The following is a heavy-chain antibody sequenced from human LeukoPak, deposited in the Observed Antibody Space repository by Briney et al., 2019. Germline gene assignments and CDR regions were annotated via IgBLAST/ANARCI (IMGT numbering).Heavy chain of an antibody. CDR1: GYTFIDYY. CDR3: ARVGRKSSTGWLDY. D-gene: IGHD6-19*01. V-gene: IGHV1-2*06. Sequence: ASVKVSCEASGYTFIDYYFNWVRQAPGQGPEWMGRINVKSGATDYAQKFQGRVTVTRDTSISTAYMELSSLRSDDTAVYYCARVGRKSSTGWLDYWGQGTLVTVSS. CDR2: INVKSGAT. J-gene: IGHJ4*02.